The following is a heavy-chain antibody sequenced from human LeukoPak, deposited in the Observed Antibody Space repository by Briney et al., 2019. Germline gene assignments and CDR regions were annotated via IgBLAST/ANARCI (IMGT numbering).Heavy chain of an antibody. CDR3: AREFTQGAYYYGSGSYPFDY. CDR1: GGTFSSYA. Sequence: SVKVSCKASGGTFSSYAISWVRQAPGQGLQWMGGIIPIFGTANYAQKFQGRVTITADESTSTAYMELRSLRSEDTAVYYCAREFTQGAYYYGSGSYPFDYWGQGTLVTVSS. V-gene: IGHV1-69*01. D-gene: IGHD3-10*01. CDR2: IIPIFGTA. J-gene: IGHJ4*02.